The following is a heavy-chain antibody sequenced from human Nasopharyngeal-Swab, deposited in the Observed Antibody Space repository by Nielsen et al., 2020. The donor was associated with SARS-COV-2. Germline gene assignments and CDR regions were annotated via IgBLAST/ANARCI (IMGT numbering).Heavy chain of an antibody. CDR3: ARGHGDYVRPHYYYYYMDV. CDR1: GGTFSSYA. Sequence: VSCKASGGTFSSYAISWVRQAPGQGLEWMGGIIPIFGTANYAQKFQGRVTITADESTSTAYMELSSLRSEDTAVYYCARGHGDYVRPHYYYYYMDVWGKGTTVTVSS. CDR2: IIPIFGTA. D-gene: IGHD4-17*01. V-gene: IGHV1-69*01. J-gene: IGHJ6*03.